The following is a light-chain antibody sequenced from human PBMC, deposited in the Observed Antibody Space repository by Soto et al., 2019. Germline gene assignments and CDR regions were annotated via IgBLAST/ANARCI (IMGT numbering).Light chain of an antibody. V-gene: IGKV1-9*01. J-gene: IGKJ2*01. Sequence: DIQLTQSPSFLSASVGDRVTITCRASQAISSSLAWYQHNPGKAPKLLIYAAFTLQNGVPSRFSGSGSGTEFTLTISSLKPEDFANYYCQHLNDYRYTFGQGTKVEIK. CDR2: AAF. CDR1: QAISSS. CDR3: QHLNDYRYT.